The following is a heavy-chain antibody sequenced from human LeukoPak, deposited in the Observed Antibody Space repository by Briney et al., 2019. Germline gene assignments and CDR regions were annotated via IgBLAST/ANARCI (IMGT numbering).Heavy chain of an antibody. CDR3: ARDPPRGSGSYHALVI. CDR2: ISYGGST. J-gene: IGHJ3*02. D-gene: IGHD3-10*01. Sequence: PSETLSLTCAVSSYSISSGYYWGWIRQPPGKGLEWIGSISYGGSTSYNPSLKSRVTISADTSRNQFSLRLTSVTAADTAVYYCARDPPRGSGSYHALVIWGQGTMVTVSS. CDR1: SYSISSGYY. V-gene: IGHV4-38-2*02.